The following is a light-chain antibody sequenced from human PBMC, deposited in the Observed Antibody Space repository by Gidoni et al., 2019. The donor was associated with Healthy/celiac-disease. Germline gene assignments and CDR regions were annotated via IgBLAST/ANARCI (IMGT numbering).Light chain of an antibody. V-gene: IGKV1-12*01. CDR3: QQANSFPPA. CDR1: HGISSW. Sequence: DIQMAQSLSSVSAAVGDRVTIPCRASHGISSWLAWYLQKPGKAPKLLIYAASSLHSGVPSRFSGSGSGTDFTLNISSLQPEDFATYYCQQANSFPPAFGQGTKLEIK. J-gene: IGKJ2*01. CDR2: AAS.